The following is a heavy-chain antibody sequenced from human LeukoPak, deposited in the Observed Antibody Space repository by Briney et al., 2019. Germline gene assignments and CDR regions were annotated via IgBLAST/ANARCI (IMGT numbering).Heavy chain of an antibody. CDR1: GYTLTELS. CDR3: ATLAVAGTNPDY. CDR2: FDPEDGET. Sequence: ASVNVSCKVSGYTLTELSMHWVRQAPGKGLEWMGGFDPEDGETIYAQKFQGRVTMTEDTSTDTAYMELSSLRSEDTAVYYCATLAVAGTNPDYWGQGTLVIVSS. V-gene: IGHV1-24*01. D-gene: IGHD6-19*01. J-gene: IGHJ4*02.